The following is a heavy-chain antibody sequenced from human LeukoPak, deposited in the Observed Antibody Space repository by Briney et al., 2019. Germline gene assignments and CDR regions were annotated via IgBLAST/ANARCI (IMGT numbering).Heavy chain of an antibody. Sequence: GGSLRLSCAASGFTFSSYSMNWVRQAPGKGLEWVSSISSSSSYIYYADSVKGRFTISRDNAKNSLYLQMNSLRAEDTAVYYCARGTYYYDSSLKEYFQHWGQGTLVTVSS. CDR1: GFTFSSYS. CDR3: ARGTYYYDSSLKEYFQH. CDR2: ISSSSSYI. J-gene: IGHJ1*01. D-gene: IGHD3-22*01. V-gene: IGHV3-21*01.